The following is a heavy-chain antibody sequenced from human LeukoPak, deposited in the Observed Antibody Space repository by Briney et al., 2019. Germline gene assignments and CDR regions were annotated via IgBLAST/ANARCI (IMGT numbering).Heavy chain of an antibody. D-gene: IGHD1-26*01. J-gene: IGHJ5*02. Sequence: GGSLRLSCAASGFTFSSYAMHGVRQAPGKGLEWVAVISYDGSNKYYADSVKGRFTISRDNSKNTLYLQMNSLRAEDTAVYYCAKGWDTTYIVGATPWGQGTLVTVSS. V-gene: IGHV3-30-3*01. CDR1: GFTFSSYA. CDR2: ISYDGSNK. CDR3: AKGWDTTYIVGATP.